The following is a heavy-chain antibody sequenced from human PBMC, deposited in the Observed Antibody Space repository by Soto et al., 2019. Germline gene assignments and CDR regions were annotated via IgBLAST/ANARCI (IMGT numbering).Heavy chain of an antibody. D-gene: IGHD3-10*01. J-gene: IGHJ6*02. Sequence: QVQLQQWGAGLLKPSETLSLTCAVYGGSFSGYYWSWIRQPPGKGLEWIGEINHSGSTNDNPSLMSRVTISVDTSKNQFSLKLSSVTAADTAVYYCARGRYYYGSGPNYGMDVWGQGTTVTVSS. V-gene: IGHV4-34*01. CDR2: INHSGST. CDR1: GGSFSGYY. CDR3: ARGRYYYGSGPNYGMDV.